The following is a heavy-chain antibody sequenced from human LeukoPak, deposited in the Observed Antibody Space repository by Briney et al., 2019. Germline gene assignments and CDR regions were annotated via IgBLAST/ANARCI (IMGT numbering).Heavy chain of an antibody. Sequence: AGGSLRLSCAASGFTFSSYGMHWVRQAPGKGLEWVAFIRYDGSNKYYADSVEGRFTISRDNSKNTLYLQMNSLRAEDTAVYYCAKDPVDTAMVGFYFDYWGQGTLVTVSS. D-gene: IGHD5-18*01. V-gene: IGHV3-30*02. CDR3: AKDPVDTAMVGFYFDY. CDR1: GFTFSSYG. J-gene: IGHJ4*02. CDR2: IRYDGSNK.